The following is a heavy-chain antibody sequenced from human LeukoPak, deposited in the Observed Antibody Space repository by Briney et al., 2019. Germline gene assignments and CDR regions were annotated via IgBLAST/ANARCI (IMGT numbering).Heavy chain of an antibody. CDR1: GFTFDDHA. D-gene: IGHD3-9*01. Sequence: GGSLRLSCVASGFTFDDHAMHWVRQAPGKGLEWVSGISWNSFSTDYADSVKGRFTISRDNAKSSLYLQMNSLRAEDTALYYCAKIDYDTYDWGQGTLVTVSS. V-gene: IGHV3-9*01. CDR3: AKIDYDTYD. CDR2: ISWNSFST. J-gene: IGHJ4*02.